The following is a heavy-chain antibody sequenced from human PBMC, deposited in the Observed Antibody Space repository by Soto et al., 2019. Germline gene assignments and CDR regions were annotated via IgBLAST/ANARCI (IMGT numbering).Heavy chain of an antibody. V-gene: IGHV4-31*03. D-gene: IGHD6-13*01. CDR3: ARLFNTGYSSSWPIDY. CDR2: IYYSGST. Sequence: QVQLQESGPGLVKPSQTLSLTCTVSGGSISSGGYYWSWNRQHPGKGLEWIGYIYYSGSTYYNPSLKSRVTISVDTSKNQFSLKMSSVTAADTAVYYCARLFNTGYSSSWPIDYWGQGTLVTVSS. CDR1: GGSISSGGYY. J-gene: IGHJ4*02.